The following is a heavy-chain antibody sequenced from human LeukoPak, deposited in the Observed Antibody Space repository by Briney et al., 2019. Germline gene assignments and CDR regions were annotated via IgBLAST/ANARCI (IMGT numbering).Heavy chain of an antibody. CDR3: ARLFDS. CDR2: INYSGTI. J-gene: IGHJ4*02. CDR1: GGAISNDNFY. V-gene: IGHV4-39*01. Sequence: PSETLSLTCTVSGGAISNDNFYWGWVRQPPGKGLEWVASINYSGTIYYNPSLRSRVSISVDTSRTQFFLRLNSVTAADMAAYYCARLFDSWGQGTLVTVSS.